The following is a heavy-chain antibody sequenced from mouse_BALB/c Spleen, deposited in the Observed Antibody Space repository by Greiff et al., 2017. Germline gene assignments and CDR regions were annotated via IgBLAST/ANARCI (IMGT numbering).Heavy chain of an antibody. CDR2: IRLKSNNYAT. V-gene: IGHV6-6*02. Sequence: EVKLVESGGGLVQPGGSMKLSCVASGFTFSNYWMNWVRQSPEKGLEWVAEIRLKSNNYATHYAESVKGRFTISRDDSKSSVYLQMNNLRAEDTGIYYCTRDGSSPYAMDYWGQGTSVTVSS. J-gene: IGHJ4*01. D-gene: IGHD1-1*01. CDR1: GFTFSNYW. CDR3: TRDGSSPYAMDY.